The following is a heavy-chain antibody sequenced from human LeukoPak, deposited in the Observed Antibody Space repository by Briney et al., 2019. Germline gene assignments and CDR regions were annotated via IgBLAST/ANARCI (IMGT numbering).Heavy chain of an antibody. D-gene: IGHD3-10*01. CDR1: GFTFSSYS. J-gene: IGHJ5*02. CDR3: ARDGDYYGSGSYQSCWFDP. V-gene: IGHV3-21*06. Sequence: GGSLRLSCAASGFTFSSYSMNWVRQAPGKGLEWVSSISSSSSYIYYADSVKGRFTISRDNANNSLFLQMNSLRAEDTAVYYCARDGDYYGSGSYQSCWFDPWGQGTLVTVSS. CDR2: ISSSSSYI.